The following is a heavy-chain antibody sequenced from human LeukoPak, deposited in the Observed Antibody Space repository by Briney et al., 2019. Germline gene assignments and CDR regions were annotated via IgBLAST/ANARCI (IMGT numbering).Heavy chain of an antibody. J-gene: IGHJ6*04. D-gene: IGHD3-10*02. CDR3: AELGITMIGGV. CDR1: GGSFSGYY. V-gene: IGHV4-39*01. CDR2: IYYGGST. Sequence: PSETLSLTCAVYGGSFSGYYWGWLRQPPGKGLEWIGSIYYGGSTYYNPSLKSRVTISVDTSKNQFSLKLSSVTAADTAVYYCAELGITMIGGVWGKGTTVTISS.